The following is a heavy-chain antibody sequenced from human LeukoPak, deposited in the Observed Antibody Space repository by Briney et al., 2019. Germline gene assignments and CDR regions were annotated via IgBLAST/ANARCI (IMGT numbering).Heavy chain of an antibody. CDR1: GYTFTGYY. CDR2: INPNSGGT. V-gene: IGHV1-2*06. D-gene: IGHD2-15*01. Sequence: ASVKVSCKASGYTFTGYYMHWVRQAPGQGLEWMGRINPNSGGTNYAQKFQGRVTMTRDTPISTAYMELSRLRSDDTAVYYCARSVVVVVAATHFDYWGQGTLVTVSS. CDR3: ARSVVVVVAATHFDY. J-gene: IGHJ4*02.